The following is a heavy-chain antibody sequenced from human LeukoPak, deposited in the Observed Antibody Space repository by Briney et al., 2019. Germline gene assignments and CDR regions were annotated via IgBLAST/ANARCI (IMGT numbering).Heavy chain of an antibody. CDR1: GGSLSGYY. D-gene: IGHD3-9*01. Sequence: SETLSLTCAVYGGSLSGYYWSWIRQPPGKGLEWIGEINHSGSTNYNPSLKSRVTISVDTSKNQFSLKLSSVTAADTAVYYCARDLYDILTGYYPNWFDPWGQGTLVTVSS. CDR2: INHSGST. J-gene: IGHJ5*02. V-gene: IGHV4-34*01. CDR3: ARDLYDILTGYYPNWFDP.